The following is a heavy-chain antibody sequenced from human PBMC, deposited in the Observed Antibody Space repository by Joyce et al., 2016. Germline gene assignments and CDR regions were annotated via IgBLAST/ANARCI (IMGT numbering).Heavy chain of an antibody. CDR3: ARQRLRSGTFYYYYGMDL. Sequence: QGQLVQSGAEVKKPGGSVRVSCRASNYALATYGTTWVRQAARQGLEWMGLIRAFNGNTNYSQKLPGRATMTTDTSTNTAYMELRSLRSDDTAVYYCARQRLRSGTFYYYYGMDLWGQGTTVTVSS. J-gene: IGHJ6*02. D-gene: IGHD6-25*01. CDR2: IRAFNGNT. CDR1: NYALATYG. V-gene: IGHV1-18*01.